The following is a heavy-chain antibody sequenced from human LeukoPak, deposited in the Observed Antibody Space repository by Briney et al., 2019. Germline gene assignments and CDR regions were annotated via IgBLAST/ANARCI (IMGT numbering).Heavy chain of an antibody. CDR3: ATDGIVGATYGLGFDY. CDR1: GFTFSSYG. V-gene: IGHV3-30*02. Sequence: GGSLRLSCAASGFTFSSYGMHWVRQAPGKGLEWVAFIRYDGSNKYYADSVKGRFTISRDNSKNTLYLQMNSLRAEDTAVYYCATDGIVGATYGLGFDYWGQGALVTVSS. J-gene: IGHJ4*02. CDR2: IRYDGSNK. D-gene: IGHD1-26*01.